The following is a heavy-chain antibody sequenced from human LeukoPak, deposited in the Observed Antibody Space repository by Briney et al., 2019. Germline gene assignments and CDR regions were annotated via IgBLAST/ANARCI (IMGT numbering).Heavy chain of an antibody. CDR3: ARVGDIVVVPAAFDY. D-gene: IGHD2-2*01. J-gene: IGHJ4*02. CDR2: ISSSSSYI. Sequence: GGSLRLSCAASGYTFSSHSMNWVRQALGKGLEWVSSISSSSSYIYYADSVKGRFTISRDNAKNSLYLQMNSLRAEDTAVYYCARVGDIVVVPAAFDYWGQGTLVTVSS. V-gene: IGHV3-21*01. CDR1: GYTFSSHS.